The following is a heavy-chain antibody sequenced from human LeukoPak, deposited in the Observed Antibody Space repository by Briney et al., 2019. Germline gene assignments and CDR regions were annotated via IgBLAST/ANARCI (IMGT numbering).Heavy chain of an antibody. D-gene: IGHD3-10*02. J-gene: IGHJ3*01. CDR3: ARHRVRGSWTAAFDF. CDR2: ISDNSRTI. Sequence: GGSLRLSCAASGFTFSSSYMTWVRQAPGKGLEWISYISDNSRTIYYADSVRGRFIISRDNAKNLLFLQVNDPGADDTGVYYCARHRVRGSWTAAFDFWGQGTGVIVSS. CDR1: GFTFSSSY. V-gene: IGHV3-48*01.